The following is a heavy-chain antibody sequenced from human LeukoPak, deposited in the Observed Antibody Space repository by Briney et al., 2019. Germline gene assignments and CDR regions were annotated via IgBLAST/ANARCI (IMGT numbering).Heavy chain of an antibody. CDR3: ARSGGLRYFDWLLYEVPFDY. D-gene: IGHD3-9*01. J-gene: IGHJ4*02. V-gene: IGHV1-2*02. CDR1: GYTFTGYY. Sequence: ASVKVSCKASGYTFTGYYMHWVRQGPGQGLEWMGWSNPNSGGTNYAQKFQGRVTMTRDTSISTAYMELSRLRSDDTAVYYCARSGGLRYFDWLLYEVPFDYWGQGTLVTVSS. CDR2: SNPNSGGT.